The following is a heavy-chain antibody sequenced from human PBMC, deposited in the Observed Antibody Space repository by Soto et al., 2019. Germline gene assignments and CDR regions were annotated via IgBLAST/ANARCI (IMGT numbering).Heavy chain of an antibody. D-gene: IGHD2-15*01. V-gene: IGHV1-8*01. CDR2: MIPNTDYT. CDR3: ARSGGLDRDFNY. J-gene: IGHJ4*02. Sequence: ASVKVSCKASGYTVTGYDIHWVRQATGQGLEWMGGMIPNTDYTANAQKFQDRVTMTTNESTSTAYMQLSSLSSGDTAVYYCARSGGLDRDFNYWGQGSLVTVSS. CDR1: GYTVTGYD.